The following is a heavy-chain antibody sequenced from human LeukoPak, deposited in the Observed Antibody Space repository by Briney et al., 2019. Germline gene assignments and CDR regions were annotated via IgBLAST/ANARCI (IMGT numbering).Heavy chain of an antibody. J-gene: IGHJ5*02. Sequence: PSETLSLTCTVSGGSISSLYWNWIRQPAGKGLEWIGRMFASGSTIYNPSLTSRVTMSVDASKNHIYLSLSSVTAADTAVYYCARGFQYSSSWYGGFDPWGQGILVTVSS. D-gene: IGHD6-13*01. CDR1: GGSISSLY. CDR3: ARGFQYSSSWYGGFDP. CDR2: MFASGST. V-gene: IGHV4-4*07.